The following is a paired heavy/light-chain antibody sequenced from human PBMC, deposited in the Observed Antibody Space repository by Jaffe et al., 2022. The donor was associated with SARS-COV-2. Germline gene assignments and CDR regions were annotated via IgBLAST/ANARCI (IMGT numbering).Light chain of an antibody. Sequence: DIQMTQSPSSVSASVGDRVIITCRASQVINIWLAWYQQTPGKAPKLLMYAASNLQSGVPSRFSGSGSGTDFTLTISNLQPEDSATYYCQQTFNFPLTFGGGTKVEIK. CDR3: QQTFNFPLT. CDR1: QVINIW. V-gene: IGKV1-12*01. J-gene: IGKJ4*01. CDR2: AAS.
Heavy chain of an antibody. V-gene: IGHV4-39*01. Sequence: QLQLQESGPGLVKPSETLSLTCTVSGDSIDKSGYFWGWIRQPPGKGLEWIGSIDYVGNTHYNPSLKSRVTISVDMSKSRFSLTLNSVTATDTAVYYCARRGPIGNYPYYWGQGAPVTVSS. CDR2: IDYVGNT. J-gene: IGHJ4*02. CDR3: ARRGPIGNYPYY. CDR1: GDSIDKSGYF. D-gene: IGHD3-3*01.